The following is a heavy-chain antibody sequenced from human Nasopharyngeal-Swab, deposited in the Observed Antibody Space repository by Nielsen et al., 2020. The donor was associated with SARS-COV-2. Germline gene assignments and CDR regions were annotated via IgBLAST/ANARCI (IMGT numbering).Heavy chain of an antibody. D-gene: IGHD6-13*01. V-gene: IGHV4-39*01. CDR3: VRSSSWYYFDY. CDR2: IYYNGNT. Sequence: ETLSLTCTVSGDSIAYSTFYWGWIRQPPGKGLEWIGNIYYNGNTYQNPSLKSRLTISVDKSKNQFSLQLSSVTAADTAVYYCVRSSSWYYFDYWAQGTQVTVSS. CDR1: GDSIAYSTFY. J-gene: IGHJ4*02.